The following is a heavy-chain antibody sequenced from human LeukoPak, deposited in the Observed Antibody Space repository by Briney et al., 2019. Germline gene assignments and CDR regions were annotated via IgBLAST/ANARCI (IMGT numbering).Heavy chain of an antibody. V-gene: IGHV4-31*03. CDR3: ARVLAQAHIYCSGGSCYYFDY. CDR2: IYYSGST. D-gene: IGHD2-15*01. CDR1: GGSISSGGYY. Sequence: SETLSLTCTVSGGSISSGGYYWSWIRQHPGEGLEWIGYIYYSGSTYYNPSLKSRVTISVDTSKNQFSLKLSSVTAADTAVYYCARVLAQAHIYCSGGSCYYFDYWGQGTLVTVSS. J-gene: IGHJ4*02.